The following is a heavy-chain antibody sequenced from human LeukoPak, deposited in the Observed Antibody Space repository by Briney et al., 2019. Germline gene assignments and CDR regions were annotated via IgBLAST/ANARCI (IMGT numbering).Heavy chain of an antibody. CDR3: AKDGTLYCTNGVCSLDYYYYYMDV. J-gene: IGHJ6*03. V-gene: IGHV3-33*06. Sequence: PGGSLRLSCAASGFTFSSYGMHWVRQAPGKGLEWVAVIWYDGSNKYYADSVKGRFTISRGNSKNTLYLQMNSLRAEDTAVYYCAKDGTLYCTNGVCSLDYYYYYMDVWGKGTTVTVSS. D-gene: IGHD2-8*01. CDR2: IWYDGSNK. CDR1: GFTFSSYG.